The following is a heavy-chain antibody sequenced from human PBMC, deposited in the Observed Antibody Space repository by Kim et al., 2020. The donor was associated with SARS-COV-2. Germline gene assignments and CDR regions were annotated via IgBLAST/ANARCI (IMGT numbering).Heavy chain of an antibody. CDR2: IFYSGCT. CDR1: GASVTSGTFY. V-gene: IGHV4-31*03. J-gene: IGHJ4*02. Sequence: TLSLTCTVSGASVTSGTFYWGWIRQQPGKALEWIGYIFYSGCTFYNPSLQSRLTISLDTSKNQFSLKLKSVTAADTALYYCARGPGDVFDSWGQGSLVTVSS. D-gene: IGHD7-27*01. CDR3: ARGPGDVFDS.